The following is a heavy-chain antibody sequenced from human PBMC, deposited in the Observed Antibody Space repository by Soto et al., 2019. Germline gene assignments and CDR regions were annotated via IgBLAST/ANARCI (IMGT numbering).Heavy chain of an antibody. Sequence: PSETLSLTCTVSGGSMSSYYWTWIRQPAGKGLEWIGRVYSSGGTHYNPSLKSRVTISLDTSKNQFSLRLLSVTDADTAVYYCARGQRFSDWFDPWGQGTLDTVSS. CDR2: VYSSGGT. CDR3: ARGQRFSDWFDP. J-gene: IGHJ5*02. V-gene: IGHV4-4*07. CDR1: GGSMSSYY. D-gene: IGHD3-3*01.